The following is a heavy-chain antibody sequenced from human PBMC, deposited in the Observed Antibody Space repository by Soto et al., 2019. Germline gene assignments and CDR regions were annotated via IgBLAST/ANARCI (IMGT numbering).Heavy chain of an antibody. V-gene: IGHV3-33*01. Sequence: TGGSLRLSCVASGFPFDGYGVHWVRRAPGKGLEWVAVIGYAGSNTYYADSVKGRFTISRDNSKNTLYLQMNSLRAEDTAVYYCARDLSCSGGSCQSYYYYYGMDVWGQGTTVTVSS. J-gene: IGHJ6*02. CDR1: GFPFDGYG. D-gene: IGHD2-15*01. CDR3: ARDLSCSGGSCQSYYYYYGMDV. CDR2: IGYAGSNT.